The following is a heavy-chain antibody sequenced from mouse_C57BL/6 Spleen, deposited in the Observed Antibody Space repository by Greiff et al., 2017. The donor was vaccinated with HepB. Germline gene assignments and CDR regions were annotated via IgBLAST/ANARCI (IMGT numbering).Heavy chain of an antibody. CDR2: ISDGGSYT. D-gene: IGHD6-1*01. CDR3: ARSFSAPAWFAY. J-gene: IGHJ3*01. Sequence: DVMLVESGGGLVKPGGSLKLSCAASGFTFSSYAMYWVRQTPEKRLEWVATISDGGSYTYYPDNVKGPFTISRDNTKNNLYLQLSHLKSDDTAMYSCARSFSAPAWFAYWGQGTLVTVSA. V-gene: IGHV5-4*03. CDR1: GFTFSSYA.